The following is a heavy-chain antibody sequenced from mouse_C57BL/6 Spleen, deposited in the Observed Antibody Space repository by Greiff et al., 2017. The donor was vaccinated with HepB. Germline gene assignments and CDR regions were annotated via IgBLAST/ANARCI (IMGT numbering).Heavy chain of an antibody. D-gene: IGHD2-4*01. J-gene: IGHJ3*01. CDR1: GYSITSGYY. CDR2: ISYDGSN. Sequence: VQLKESGPGLVKPSQSLSLTCSVTGYSITSGYYWNWIRQFPGNKLEWMGYISYDGSNNYNPSLKNRISITRDTSKNQFFLKLNSVTTEDTATYYCAYDYEGWFAYWGQGTLVTVSA. V-gene: IGHV3-6*01. CDR3: AYDYEGWFAY.